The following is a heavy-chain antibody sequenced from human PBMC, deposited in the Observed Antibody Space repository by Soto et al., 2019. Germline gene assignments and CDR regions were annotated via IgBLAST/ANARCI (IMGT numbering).Heavy chain of an antibody. D-gene: IGHD3-3*01. CDR3: ARLWSGYSIYFDF. Sequence: SETLSLTCTVSGGSISSNNYYWGWIRQPPGKGLEWIGSVFYSGNTYYNPSLKSRVTISVDTSKDQFSLKLTSVTAADTAVYYCARLWSGYSIYFDFWGQGTLVTVSS. J-gene: IGHJ4*02. CDR2: VFYSGNT. CDR1: GGSISSNNYY. V-gene: IGHV4-39*01.